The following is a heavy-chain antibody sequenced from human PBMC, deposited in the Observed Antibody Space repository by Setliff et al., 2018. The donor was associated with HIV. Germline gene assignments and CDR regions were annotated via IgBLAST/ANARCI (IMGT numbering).Heavy chain of an antibody. J-gene: IGHJ4*02. V-gene: IGHV4-61*01. CDR1: GGSVGSGSYY. Sequence: SETLSLTCTVSGGSVGSGSYYWSWVRQPPGKGLEWIGYIYYTGSTKYNPSLKSRVTMSIDTPKNQFSLKLSSVTAADSGVYYCARDPPGYGDSKDYWGQGTLVTVSS. CDR2: IYYTGST. CDR3: ARDPPGYGDSKDY. D-gene: IGHD4-17*01.